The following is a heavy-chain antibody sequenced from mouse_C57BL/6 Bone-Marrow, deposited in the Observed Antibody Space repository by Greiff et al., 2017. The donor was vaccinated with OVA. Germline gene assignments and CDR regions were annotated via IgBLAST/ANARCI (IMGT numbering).Heavy chain of an antibody. CDR1: GYAFRSSW. D-gene: IGHD1-1*01. J-gene: IGHJ2*01. CDR3: ARGYYYGSRGY. V-gene: IGHV1-82*01. CDR2: IYPGDGDT. Sequence: QVQLKASGPELVKPGASVKISCKASGYAFRSSWMNWVKQRPGKGLEWIGRIYPGDGDTNYNGKFKGKATLTADKSSSTAYMQLSSLTSEDSAVYFCARGYYYGSRGYWGQGTTLTVSS.